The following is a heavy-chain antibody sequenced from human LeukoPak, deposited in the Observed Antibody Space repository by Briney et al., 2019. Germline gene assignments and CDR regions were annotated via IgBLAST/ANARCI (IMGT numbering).Heavy chain of an antibody. CDR3: ARGQTGDFDP. D-gene: IGHD4-17*01. CDR2: INDSGDTI. J-gene: IGHJ5*02. V-gene: IGHV3-11*04. CDR1: GFSFSDYY. Sequence: GGSLRLSCEASGFSFSDYYMSWIRQAPGKGLEWVAYINDSGDTIYYADSVKGRFTISRGNAKNSLYLQMTSLRAEDTAVYYCARGQTGDFDPWGQGTLVTVSS.